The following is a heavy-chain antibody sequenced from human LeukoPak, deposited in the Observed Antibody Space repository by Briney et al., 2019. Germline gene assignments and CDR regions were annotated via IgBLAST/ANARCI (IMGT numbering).Heavy chain of an antibody. D-gene: IGHD4-23*01. CDR3: ARDRGNGVFDV. CDR2: IYTGGST. V-gene: IGHV3-66*02. Sequence: GGSLRLSCAASGFTVSNNYMSWVPQAPGKGLEWVSIIYTGGSTDYVDSVKGRFTISRDNSKNTLYLQMNSLRAGDTAVYYCARDRGNGVFDVWGQGTMVTDSS. CDR1: GFTVSNNY. J-gene: IGHJ3*01.